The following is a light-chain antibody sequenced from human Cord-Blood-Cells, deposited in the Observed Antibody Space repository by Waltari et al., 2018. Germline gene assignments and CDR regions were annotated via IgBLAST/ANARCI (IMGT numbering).Light chain of an antibody. V-gene: IGLV2-23*01. CDR2: EGS. CDR1: SSDVGSYNL. CDR3: CSYAGSSTYYV. J-gene: IGLJ1*01. Sequence: QSALTQPASVSGSPGQSITISCTGTSSDVGSYNLFSWYQQHPGKAPNLMIYEGSKRPSGVSNRCSGSKSGHTASLTIAGLQAEDEADYYCCSYAGSSTYYVFGTGTKVTVL.